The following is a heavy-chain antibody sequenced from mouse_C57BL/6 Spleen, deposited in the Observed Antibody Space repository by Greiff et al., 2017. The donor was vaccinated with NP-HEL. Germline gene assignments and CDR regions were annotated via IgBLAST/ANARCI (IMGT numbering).Heavy chain of an antibody. J-gene: IGHJ1*03. CDR2: IDPSDSYT. Sequence: VQLQQPGAELVMPGASVKLSCKASGYTFTSYWMHWVKQRPGQGLEWIGEIDPSDSYTNYNQKFQGKSTLTVDKSSSTAYMQLSSLTSEDSAVYYCARKGVEWYFDVWGTGTTVTVSS. V-gene: IGHV1-69*01. CDR3: ARKGVEWYFDV. D-gene: IGHD1-1*02. CDR1: GYTFTSYW.